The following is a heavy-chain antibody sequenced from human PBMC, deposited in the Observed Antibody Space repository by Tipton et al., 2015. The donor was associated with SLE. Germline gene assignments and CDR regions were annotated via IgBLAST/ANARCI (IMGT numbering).Heavy chain of an antibody. CDR2: VYYSGST. Sequence: TLSLTCTVSGGSISSHSWSWIRQPPGKGLEWIGYVYYSGSTYYNPSLKSRLTISVDTSKNQFSLKLSSVTAADTAVYYCARVHYYSYMDVWGKGTTVTVSS. CDR1: GGSISSHS. V-gene: IGHV4-59*08. J-gene: IGHJ6*03. CDR3: ARVHYYSYMDV.